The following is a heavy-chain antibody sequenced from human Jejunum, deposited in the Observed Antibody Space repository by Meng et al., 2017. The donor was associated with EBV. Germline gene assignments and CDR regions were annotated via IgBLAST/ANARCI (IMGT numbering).Heavy chain of an antibody. CDR3: ARGDGYNLY. CDR1: GYTFTTHH. D-gene: IGHD5-24*01. V-gene: IGHV1-8*01. CDR2: MSPDNGDT. Sequence: QVQLVQSGAEVKKPVDSVKVSCKASGYTFTTHHINWVRQATGQGLEYMGWMSPDNGDTGYAQNFQGRLTMTRDTSISTAYMELSSLTSDDTAVYYCARGDGYNLYWGQGTRVTVSS. J-gene: IGHJ4*02.